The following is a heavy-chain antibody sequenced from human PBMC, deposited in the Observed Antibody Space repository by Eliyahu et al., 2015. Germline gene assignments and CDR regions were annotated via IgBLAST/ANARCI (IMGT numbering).Heavy chain of an antibody. D-gene: IGHD2-21*01. CDR3: ARPRGGGDWNPLDY. CDR1: GFTFXSYS. V-gene: IGHV3-48*02. CDR2: ISSSSSTI. Sequence: EVQLVXSGGGLVQPGGSXRLSCAASGFTFXSYSMNWVRQAPGKGLEWVSYISSSSSTIYYADSMKGRFTISRDNAKNSLYLQMNSLRDEDTAVYYCARPRGGGDWNPLDYWGQGTLVTVSS. J-gene: IGHJ4*02.